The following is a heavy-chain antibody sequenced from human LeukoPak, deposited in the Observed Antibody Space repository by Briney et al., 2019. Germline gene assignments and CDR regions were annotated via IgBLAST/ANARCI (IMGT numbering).Heavy chain of an antibody. J-gene: IGHJ6*04. CDR2: MNPNSGNT. D-gene: IGHD3-10*01. V-gene: IGHV1-8*01. CDR3: ARGILWFGDDV. CDR1: GYTFRQYS. Sequence: ASVKVSCKASGYTFRQYSISWVRQATGQGLEWMGWMNPNSGNTGYAQKFQGRVTMTRNTSISTAYMGLSSLRSEDTAVYYCARGILWFGDDVWGKGTTVTISS.